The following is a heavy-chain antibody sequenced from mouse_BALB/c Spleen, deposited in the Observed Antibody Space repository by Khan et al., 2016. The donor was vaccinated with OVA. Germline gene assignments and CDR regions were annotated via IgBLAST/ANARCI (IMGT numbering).Heavy chain of an antibody. Sequence: QIQLVQSGPELKKPGETVKISCKASGHTFTNFGMNWEKQAPGKGLKWMGWINTYTGEPTYADDFNGRFAFSLEASASTAYLQINNLTNEDTATYFCARPPYFSYAMDNWGQGTSVTVSS. V-gene: IGHV9-3-1*01. CDR3: ARPPYFSYAMDN. D-gene: IGHD2-10*01. CDR2: INTYTGEP. CDR1: GHTFTNFG. J-gene: IGHJ4*01.